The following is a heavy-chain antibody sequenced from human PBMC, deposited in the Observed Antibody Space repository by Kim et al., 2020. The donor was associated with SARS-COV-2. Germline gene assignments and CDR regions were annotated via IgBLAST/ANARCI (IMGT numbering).Heavy chain of an antibody. D-gene: IGHD2-21*02. CDR2: IIPIFGTV. V-gene: IGHV1-69*13. CDR1: GGTFSSST. Sequence: SVKVSCKASGGTFSSSTMNWVRQAPGQGLEWMGAIIPIFGTVEVAQKFQQRVTLTADESTTTAFIELSSLRSEDAAVYYCATCGGDCYSARWDAFDIWGQGTKVTVSS. CDR3: ATCGGDCYSARWDAFDI. J-gene: IGHJ3*02.